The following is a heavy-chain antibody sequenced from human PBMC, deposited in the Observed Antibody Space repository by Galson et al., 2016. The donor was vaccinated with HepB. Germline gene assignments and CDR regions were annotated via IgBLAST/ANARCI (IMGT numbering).Heavy chain of an antibody. CDR2: TSWNSGSI. Sequence: SLRLSCAASGFTFDDYAMHWVRQAPGKGLEWVSGTSWNSGSIGYADSVKGRFTISRDNDKNSLHLQMNILRAEDTALYYCARGRGSNWRDALDIWGQGTMVTVSS. J-gene: IGHJ3*02. V-gene: IGHV3-9*01. CDR1: GFTFDDYA. D-gene: IGHD6-13*01. CDR3: ARGRGSNWRDALDI.